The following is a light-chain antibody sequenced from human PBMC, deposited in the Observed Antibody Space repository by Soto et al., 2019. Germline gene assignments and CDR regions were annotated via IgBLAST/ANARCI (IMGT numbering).Light chain of an antibody. J-gene: IGLJ1*01. CDR3: SSYAGGNNLPYV. V-gene: IGLV2-8*01. CDR2: EVS. Sequence: QSVLTQPPSASGSPGQSVTISCTGTSSDVGGYKYVSWYQQHPGKAPKLMIYEVSKRPSGVPDRFSGSKSGNTASLTVSGLQAEDEADYYCSSYAGGNNLPYVFGTGTKLTVL. CDR1: SSDVGGYKY.